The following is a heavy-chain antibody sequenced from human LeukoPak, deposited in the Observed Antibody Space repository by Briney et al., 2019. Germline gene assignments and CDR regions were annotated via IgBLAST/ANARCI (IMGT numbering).Heavy chain of an antibody. V-gene: IGHV1-18*01. CDR1: GYTFSSYG. CDR3: ARDREYNWNYSAY. J-gene: IGHJ4*02. D-gene: IGHD1-7*01. Sequence: ASVKVSCKASGYTFSSYGISWVRQAPGQGLEWMGWISAYSGNTHYAQKFQGRVTMTTDTSTSTAYMELRSLRSDDTAVYYCARDREYNWNYSAYWGQGTLVTVSS. CDR2: ISAYSGNT.